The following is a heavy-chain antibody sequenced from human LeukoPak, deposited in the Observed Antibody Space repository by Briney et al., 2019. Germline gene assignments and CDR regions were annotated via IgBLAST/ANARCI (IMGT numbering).Heavy chain of an antibody. CDR3: ARLPNYYDSSGYYYYYGMDV. CDR1: GGSISSYY. Sequence: PSETLSLTCTVSGGSISSYYWSWIRQPPGKGLEWIGYIYYSGSTNYNPSLKSRVTISVDTSKNQFSLKLSPVTAADTAVYYCARLPNYYDSSGYYYYYGMDVWGQGTTVTVSS. V-gene: IGHV4-59*08. J-gene: IGHJ6*02. CDR2: IYYSGST. D-gene: IGHD3-22*01.